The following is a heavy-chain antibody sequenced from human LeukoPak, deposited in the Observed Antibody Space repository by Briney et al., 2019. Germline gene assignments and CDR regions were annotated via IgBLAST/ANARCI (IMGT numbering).Heavy chain of an antibody. Sequence: SETLSLTCTVSGYSLSSDYNWGWIRQPPGKGLEWIGTIYHSGNTYYKPSLKSRVTISLDTSKNQFSLKLTSVTAADTAVYYCARGYDDVSLPTWFDPWGQGTLVTVSS. CDR2: IYHSGNT. D-gene: IGHD5-12*01. CDR3: ARGYDDVSLPTWFDP. V-gene: IGHV4-38-2*02. J-gene: IGHJ5*02. CDR1: GYSLSSDYN.